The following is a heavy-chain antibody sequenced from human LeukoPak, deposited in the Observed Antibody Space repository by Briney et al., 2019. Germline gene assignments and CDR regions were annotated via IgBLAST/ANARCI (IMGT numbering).Heavy chain of an antibody. V-gene: IGHV3-23*01. Sequence: PGGSLRLSCTASGLTFSTSGFSWVRQAPGKGLEWGSAISGSGGSTYYADSVKGRFTISRDNSKNTLYLQMNSLRAEDTAVYYCAKDLLDIVVVPAAVFDYWGQGTLVTVSS. CDR1: GLTFSTSG. D-gene: IGHD2-2*03. CDR3: AKDLLDIVVVPAAVFDY. J-gene: IGHJ4*02. CDR2: ISGSGGST.